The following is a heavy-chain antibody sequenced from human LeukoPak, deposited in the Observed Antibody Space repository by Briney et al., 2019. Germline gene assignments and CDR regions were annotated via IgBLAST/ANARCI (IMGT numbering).Heavy chain of an antibody. Sequence: ASVKVSCKASGGTFSSYAISWVRQAPGQGLEWMGGIIPIFGTANYAQKFQGRVTITADESTSTAYMGLSSLRSEDTAVYYCASFGVVKDTNTIYALDYWGQGTLVTVSS. D-gene: IGHD3-3*01. J-gene: IGHJ4*02. CDR3: ASFGVVKDTNTIYALDY. V-gene: IGHV1-69*13. CDR2: IIPIFGTA. CDR1: GGTFSSYA.